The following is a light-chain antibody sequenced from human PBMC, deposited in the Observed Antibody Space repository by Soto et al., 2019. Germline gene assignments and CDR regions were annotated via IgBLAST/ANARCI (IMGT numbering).Light chain of an antibody. CDR3: HQYASEPLT. J-gene: IGKJ4*01. CDR2: HAS. CDR1: QSVGRDY. V-gene: IGKV3-20*01. Sequence: EIVLTQSPGTLSLSPGESVTLSCRASQSVGRDYLAWFQHKPGQAPRLLVPHASTRATGVPDRFSGSGSGTDFTFTVSRLETEDFAIYYGHQYASEPLTFGGGTKLEIK.